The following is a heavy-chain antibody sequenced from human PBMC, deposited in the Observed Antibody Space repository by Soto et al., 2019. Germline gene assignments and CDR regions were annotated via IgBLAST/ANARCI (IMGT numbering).Heavy chain of an antibody. CDR1: GFTFSSYA. V-gene: IGHV3-23*01. CDR2: ISGSGGST. CDR3: VKDSPDYSGSGSYVGASGWFDP. J-gene: IGHJ5*02. Sequence: EVQLLESGGGLVQPGGSLRLSCAASGFTFSSYAMSWVRQAPGKGLEWVSAISGSGGSTYYADSVKGRFTISRDNSKNTLYLQMNSLRAEDTAVYYCVKDSPDYSGSGSYVGASGWFDPCGQGTLVTVSS. D-gene: IGHD3-10*01.